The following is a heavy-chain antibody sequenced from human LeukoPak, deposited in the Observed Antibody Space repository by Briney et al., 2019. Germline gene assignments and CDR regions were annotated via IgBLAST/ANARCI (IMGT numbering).Heavy chain of an antibody. CDR3: ARRRWSSSSVIGY. J-gene: IGHJ4*02. CDR2: INHSGST. CDR1: GGSLSGFY. Sequence: SGAPSLPCGVNGGSLSGFYWIWVRPTPTQERGWIGEINHSGSTNYNPSLKSRVTISVDTSKNQFYLSLTSLTAADTAVYYCARRRWSSSSVIGYWGRGTRVTVSP. D-gene: IGHD6-6*01. V-gene: IGHV4-34*01.